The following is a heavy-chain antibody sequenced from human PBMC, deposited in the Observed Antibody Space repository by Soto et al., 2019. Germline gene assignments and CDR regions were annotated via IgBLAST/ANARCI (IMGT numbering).Heavy chain of an antibody. CDR1: GYSFTSYW. J-gene: IGHJ6*02. CDR3: ARLAARPNYYYGMDV. Sequence: LKISCKGSGYSFTSYWIGWVRQMPGKGLEWMGIIYPGDSDTRYSPSYQGQVTISADKSISTAYLQWSSLKASDTAMYYCARLAARPNYYYGMDVWGQGTTVTVSS. D-gene: IGHD6-6*01. CDR2: IYPGDSDT. V-gene: IGHV5-51*01.